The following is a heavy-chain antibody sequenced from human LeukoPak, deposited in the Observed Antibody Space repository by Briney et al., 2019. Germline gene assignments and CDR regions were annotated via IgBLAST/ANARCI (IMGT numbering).Heavy chain of an antibody. Sequence: ASVKVSCKASGYTFANFGINWVRQAPGQGLEWMGWISAYNVNTNYTQKFQGRVTLTTDTSTGTAYMELRSLRSDDTAVYYCARDDGDYWGQGTLVTVSS. CDR1: GYTFANFG. V-gene: IGHV1-18*01. CDR3: ARDDGDY. CDR2: ISAYNVNT. J-gene: IGHJ4*02.